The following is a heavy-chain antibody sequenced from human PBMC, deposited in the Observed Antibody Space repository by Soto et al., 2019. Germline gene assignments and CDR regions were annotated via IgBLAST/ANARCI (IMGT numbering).Heavy chain of an antibody. V-gene: IGHV3-64*01. Sequence: EAQLVESGGGLVQPGGSLGLSCAASGFTFSNYEMHWVRQAPGKGLEYVSGISNNGAHTDYAKSVKGRFTISRDNSENTLYLQMGSLRAEDMALYYCARRGYGSRWPNVYMDVCGKGTTVTVSS. D-gene: IGHD6-13*01. J-gene: IGHJ6*03. CDR3: ARRGYGSRWPNVYMDV. CDR2: ISNNGAHT. CDR1: GFTFSNYE.